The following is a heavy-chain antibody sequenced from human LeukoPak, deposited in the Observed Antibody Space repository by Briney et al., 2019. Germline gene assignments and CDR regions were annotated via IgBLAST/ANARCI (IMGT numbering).Heavy chain of an antibody. V-gene: IGHV1-2*02. Sequence: ASVKVSCKASGYTFTGYYMHWVRQAPGQGLEWMGWINPNSGGTNYAQKFQGRVTMTRDTSTSTAYMELSRLRSDDTAVYYCARSGGYSYGDHFDYWGQGTLVTVSS. CDR2: INPNSGGT. CDR3: ARSGGYSYGDHFDY. J-gene: IGHJ4*02. CDR1: GYTFTGYY. D-gene: IGHD5-18*01.